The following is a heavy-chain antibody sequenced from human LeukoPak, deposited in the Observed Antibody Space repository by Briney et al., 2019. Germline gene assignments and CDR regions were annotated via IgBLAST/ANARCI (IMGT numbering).Heavy chain of an antibody. D-gene: IGHD3-22*01. Sequence: ASVKVSCKASGYTFTSYGINWVRQAPGQGLEWMGWISAYAQKFQGRVTVTIDTSTGTAYMELRSLRSDDTAVYYCARRFNYYDSSGYYQGFYFDYWGLGTLVTVSS. CDR2: ISAY. V-gene: IGHV1-18*01. CDR3: ARRFNYYDSSGYYQGFYFDY. J-gene: IGHJ4*02. CDR1: GYTFTSYG.